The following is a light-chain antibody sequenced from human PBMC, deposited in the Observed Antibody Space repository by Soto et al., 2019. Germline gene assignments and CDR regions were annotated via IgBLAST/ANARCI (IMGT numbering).Light chain of an antibody. CDR2: DIS. CDR3: QHRSNRIT. CDR1: QSVAGS. Sequence: EFVLTQSPATLSLSPGERAILSCRASQSVAGSLAWYQQKPGQAPRLLIYDISTRASAIPARFSGSGSGTVFTLTLSSLEPEDCALSYCQHRSNRITCCQRTRLEIK. V-gene: IGKV3-11*01. J-gene: IGKJ5*01.